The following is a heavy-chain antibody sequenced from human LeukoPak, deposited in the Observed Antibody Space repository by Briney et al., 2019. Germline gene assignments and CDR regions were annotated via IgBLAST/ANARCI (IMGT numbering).Heavy chain of an antibody. CDR2: IIPIFGTA. CDR3: ARERRYYDSSGYQDLEYFQH. CDR1: RGTFISYA. Sequence: ASVKVSCKASRGTFISYAISWVRQAPGQGLEWMGRIIPIFGTANYAQKFQGRVTITTDESTSTAYMELSSLRSEDTAVYYCARERRYYDSSGYQDLEYFQHWGQGTLVTVSS. J-gene: IGHJ1*01. V-gene: IGHV1-69*05. D-gene: IGHD3-22*01.